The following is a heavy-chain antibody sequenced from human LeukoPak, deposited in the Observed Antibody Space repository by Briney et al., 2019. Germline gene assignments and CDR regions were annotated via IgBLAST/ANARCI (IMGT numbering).Heavy chain of an antibody. Sequence: ASVKVSCKASGYTFSSYDINWVRQATGQGLEWMGWMNPNSGDRGYAQKFQGRVTITRNTSISTAYMELSSLRSEDTAVYYCATGRQMGRDAFDIWGQGTMVTVSS. CDR3: ATGRQMGRDAFDI. CDR2: MNPNSGDR. J-gene: IGHJ3*02. D-gene: IGHD2-8*01. V-gene: IGHV1-8*03. CDR1: GYTFSSYD.